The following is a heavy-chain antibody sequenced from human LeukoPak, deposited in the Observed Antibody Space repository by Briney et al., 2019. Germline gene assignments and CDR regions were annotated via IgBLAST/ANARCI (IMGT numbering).Heavy chain of an antibody. V-gene: IGHV1-2*06. D-gene: IGHD2-15*01. Sequence: ASVKVSCKASGYTFTGYYMHWVRQAPGQGLEWMGRINPNSGGTNYAQKFQGRVTMTRDTSISTAYMELSRLRSDDTAVYYCAREMVAVPYYYYYMDVWGKGTTVTVSS. CDR2: INPNSGGT. CDR3: AREMVAVPYYYYYMDV. J-gene: IGHJ6*03. CDR1: GYTFTGYY.